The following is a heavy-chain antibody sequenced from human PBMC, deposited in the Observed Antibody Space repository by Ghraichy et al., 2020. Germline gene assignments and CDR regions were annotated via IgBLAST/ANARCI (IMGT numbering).Heavy chain of an antibody. Sequence: SETLSLTCTVSGGSISSSSYYWGWIRQPPGKGLEWIGSIYYSGSTYYNPSLKSRVTISVDTSKNQFSLKLSSVTAADTAVYYCARVGVVLSGWYPAYMDVWGKGTTVTVSS. V-gene: IGHV4-39*01. CDR1: GGSISSSSYY. D-gene: IGHD6-13*01. J-gene: IGHJ6*03. CDR2: IYYSGST. CDR3: ARVGVVLSGWYPAYMDV.